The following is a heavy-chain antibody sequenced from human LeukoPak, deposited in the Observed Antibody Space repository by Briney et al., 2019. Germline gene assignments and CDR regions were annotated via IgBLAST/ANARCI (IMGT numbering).Heavy chain of an antibody. CDR1: GCSISSGYN. J-gene: IGHJ5*02. CDR3: ARTVLRYFDWLSQGWFDP. CDR2: IYRSGST. V-gene: IGHV4-38-2*01. Sequence: PSETLSLTCAVSGCSISSGYNWGWIRQPPGKGLEWIGSIYRSGSTYYNPSLKSRVTISVDTSKNQFSLKLSSVTAADTAVYYCARTVLRYFDWLSQGWFDPWGQGTLVTVSS. D-gene: IGHD3-9*01.